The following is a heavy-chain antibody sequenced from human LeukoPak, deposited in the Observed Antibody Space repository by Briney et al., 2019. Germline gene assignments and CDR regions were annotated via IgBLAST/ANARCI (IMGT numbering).Heavy chain of an antibody. CDR1: GYTFTGYY. V-gene: IGHV1-2*02. Sequence: PGASVKVSCKASGYTFTGYYMHWVRQAPGQGLEWMGWINPNSGGTNYAQKFQGRVTMTRDTSISTAYMELSRLRSDGTAVYYCARENGNLRDWLSYYYYYGMDVWGQGTTVTVSS. CDR2: INPNSGGT. D-gene: IGHD3/OR15-3a*01. J-gene: IGHJ6*02. CDR3: ARENGNLRDWLSYYYYYGMDV.